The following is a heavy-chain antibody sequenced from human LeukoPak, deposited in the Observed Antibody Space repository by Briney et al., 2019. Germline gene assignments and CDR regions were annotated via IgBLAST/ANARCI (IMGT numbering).Heavy chain of an antibody. V-gene: IGHV1-69*05. CDR2: IIPIFGTA. CDR3: ARERRRYCSGGSCYIFDY. J-gene: IGHJ4*02. D-gene: IGHD2-15*01. CDR1: GGTFCSYA. Sequence: SVKVSCKASGGTFCSYAISWVRQAPGQGLEWMGGIIPIFGTANYAQKFQGRVTITTDESTSTAYMELSSLRSEDTAVYYCARERRRYCSGGSCYIFDYWGQGTLVTVSS.